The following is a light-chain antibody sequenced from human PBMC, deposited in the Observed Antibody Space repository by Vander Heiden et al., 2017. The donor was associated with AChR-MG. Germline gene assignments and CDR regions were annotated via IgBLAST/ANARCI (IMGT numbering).Light chain of an antibody. Sequence: QSSLTHTAPVSGSPGQSLTISCTGTSGDVGGYNYVSWYQQNPGQAPMLMIYDVSNRPSGVSNRFSGSKSGNTATLTISGLQAEDEADYYCNSYNSSSVVFGGGTKLTVL. V-gene: IGLV2-14*01. CDR1: SGDVGGYNY. CDR2: DVS. J-gene: IGLJ2*01. CDR3: NSYNSSSVV.